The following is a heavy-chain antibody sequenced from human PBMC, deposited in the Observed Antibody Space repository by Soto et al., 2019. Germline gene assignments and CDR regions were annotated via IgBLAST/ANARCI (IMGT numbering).Heavy chain of an antibody. CDR2: TYYRSNWYT. Sequence: PSHTRSLTCAISGYSVSSTSTAWSLIRQSPSRGLEWLGRTYYRSNWYTDYAVSVKSRITISPDTSKNQFSLQLNSVTPEDTAVYYCARGSYYSGWVWGQGTLVTVSS. CDR1: GYSVSSTSTA. D-gene: IGHD6-19*01. V-gene: IGHV6-1*01. J-gene: IGHJ4*02. CDR3: ARGSYYSGWV.